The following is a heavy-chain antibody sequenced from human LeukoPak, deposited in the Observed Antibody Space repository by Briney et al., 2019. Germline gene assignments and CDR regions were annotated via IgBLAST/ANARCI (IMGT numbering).Heavy chain of an antibody. V-gene: IGHV1-8*01. J-gene: IGHJ6*02. CDR2: MNPNSGST. CDR1: GYTFTSYD. D-gene: IGHD3-10*01. Sequence: ASVKVSCKASGYTFTSYDINRVGQATGQGLEWMGGMNPNSGSTGNAQKDSGRVTMTRNTSISTAYMELSSLRSEDTAVYYCATLKSLWFGELYWGTCYYYGIDFWGQGTTVTVSS. CDR3: ATLKSLWFGELYWGTCYYYGIDF.